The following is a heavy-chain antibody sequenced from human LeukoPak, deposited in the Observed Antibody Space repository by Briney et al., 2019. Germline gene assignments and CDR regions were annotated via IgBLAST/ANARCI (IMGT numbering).Heavy chain of an antibody. Sequence: GGSLRLSCATSGFTFSSYWMTWVRQAPGKGLEWVANIKQDASERYYVDSVKGRFTISRDNAKNSLYLQMNSLRAEDTAVYYCATPTAGTWHFDYWGQGTLVTVSS. V-gene: IGHV3-7*01. CDR1: GFTFSSYW. CDR2: IKQDASER. J-gene: IGHJ4*02. D-gene: IGHD1-1*01. CDR3: ATPTAGTWHFDY.